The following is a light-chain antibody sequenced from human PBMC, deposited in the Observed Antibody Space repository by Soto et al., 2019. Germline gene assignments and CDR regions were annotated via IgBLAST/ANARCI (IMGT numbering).Light chain of an antibody. CDR1: SSNIGNNA. CDR3: AAWYDSLNGLV. J-gene: IGLJ2*01. V-gene: IGLV1-36*01. Sequence: QSVLTQPPSVSEAPRQRVTMSCSGSSSNIGNNAVNWYQQLPGKAPKLLIYYDDLLPSGVSDRFSGSKSGTSASLAISGLQSEDEADYYCAAWYDSLNGLVFGGGTKVTVL. CDR2: YDD.